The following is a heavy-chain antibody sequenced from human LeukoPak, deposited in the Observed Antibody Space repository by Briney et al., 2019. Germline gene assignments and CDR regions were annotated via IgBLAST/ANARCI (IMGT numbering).Heavy chain of an antibody. V-gene: IGHV4-4*07. CDR1: GGSISSYY. CDR3: ARASEEYYYDSSGYPIEV. J-gene: IGHJ4*02. D-gene: IGHD3-22*01. CDR2: IYTSGST. Sequence: PSETLSLTCTVSGGSISSYYWSWIRQPAGKGLKWIGRIYTSGSTNYNPSLKSRVTMSVDTSKNQFSLKLSSVTAADTAVYYCARASEEYYYDSSGYPIEVWGQGTLVTVSS.